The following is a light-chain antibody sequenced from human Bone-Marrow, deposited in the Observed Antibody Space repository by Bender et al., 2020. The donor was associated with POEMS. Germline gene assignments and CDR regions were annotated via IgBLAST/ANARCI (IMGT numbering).Light chain of an antibody. CDR1: SNDVGSYDL. CDR3: CSYTTSSTGL. J-gene: IGLJ3*02. V-gene: IGLV2-23*02. CDR2: GVT. Sequence: QSAPTQPASVSGSPGQSITIPCTGTSNDVGSYDLVSWYQQHPGKAPKLLIYGVTQRPSGVSDRFTGSKSGSTASLTISGLRAADEADYFCCSYTTSSTGLFGGGTRLTVL.